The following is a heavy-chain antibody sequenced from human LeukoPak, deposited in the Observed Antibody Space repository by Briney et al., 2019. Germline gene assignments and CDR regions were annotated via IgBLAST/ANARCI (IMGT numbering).Heavy chain of an antibody. V-gene: IGHV1-8*01. D-gene: IGHD6-13*01. CDR3: ARGQPTAAAAYDHGAFDI. CDR2: MNPNSGNT. CDR1: GYTFTSYD. J-gene: IGHJ3*02. Sequence: GASVKVSCKASGYTFTSYDINWVRQATGQGLEWMGWMNPNSGNTGYAQKFQGRVTMTRNTSISTAYMELSSLRSEDTAVYYCARGQPTAAAAYDHGAFDIWGQGTMVTVSS.